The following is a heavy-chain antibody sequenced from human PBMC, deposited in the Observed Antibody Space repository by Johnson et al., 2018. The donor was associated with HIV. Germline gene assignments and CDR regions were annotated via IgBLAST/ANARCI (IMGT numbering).Heavy chain of an antibody. CDR3: AKPNTVTTFGPPNDAFDI. CDR2: IWYDGSNK. V-gene: IGHV3-33*06. Sequence: QVQLVESGGGVVQPGRSLRLSCTASGFTFSSYGIHWVRQAPGKGLEWVALIWYDGSNKYYADSVKGRFTISRDNSKNTLYLQMNSLRAEDTAVYYCAKPNTVTTFGPPNDAFDIWGQGTMVTVSS. CDR1: GFTFSSYG. J-gene: IGHJ3*02. D-gene: IGHD4-11*01.